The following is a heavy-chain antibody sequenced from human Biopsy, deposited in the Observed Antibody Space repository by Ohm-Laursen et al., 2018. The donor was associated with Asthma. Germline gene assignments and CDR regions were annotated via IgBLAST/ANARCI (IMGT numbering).Heavy chain of an antibody. CDR2: TDPNSGGT. J-gene: IGHJ2*01. D-gene: IGHD3-16*01. CDR3: ARIKIRIGAGTDRYFDL. V-gene: IGHV1-2*06. Sequence: ASVKVSCKPSGYPFTDYYVHWVRQAPGQGLEWMGRTDPNSGGTNYAQKFLGRVTMTRDTSVNTAFMVLSRLRSDDTAVYYCARIKIRIGAGTDRYFDLWGRGTLVTVSS. CDR1: GYPFTDYY.